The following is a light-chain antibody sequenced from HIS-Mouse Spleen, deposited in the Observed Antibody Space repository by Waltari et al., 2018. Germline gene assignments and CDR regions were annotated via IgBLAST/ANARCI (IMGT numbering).Light chain of an antibody. J-gene: IGLJ2*01. CDR3: YSTDSSGNHRV. CDR1: ALPKKY. V-gene: IGLV3-10*01. Sequence: SYELTQPPSVSVSPGQTARITCSGDALPKKYAYWYQQKSGQAPVLVIYEDSKRTSGIPERCSGSSSGTMATLTISGAQVEDEAYYYCYSTDSSGNHRVFGGGTKLTVL. CDR2: EDS.